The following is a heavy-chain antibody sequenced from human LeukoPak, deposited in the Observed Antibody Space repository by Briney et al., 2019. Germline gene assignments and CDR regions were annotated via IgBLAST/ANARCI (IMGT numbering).Heavy chain of an antibody. CDR3: ARGAVAGMERFDY. J-gene: IGHJ4*02. Sequence: SVKVSCKASGGTFSRYAISWVRQAPGQGLEWMGRIIPIFGTANYAQKFQGRVTITTDESTSTAYMELSSLRSEDTAVYYCARGAVAGMERFDYWGQGTLVTVSS. V-gene: IGHV1-69*05. CDR1: GGTFSRYA. D-gene: IGHD6-19*01. CDR2: IIPIFGTA.